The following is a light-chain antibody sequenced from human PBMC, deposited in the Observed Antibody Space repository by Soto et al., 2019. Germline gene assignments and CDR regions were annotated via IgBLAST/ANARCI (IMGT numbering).Light chain of an antibody. J-gene: IGKJ1*01. CDR3: QQYHTDWT. Sequence: DIQMTQSPSTLSASVGDTVTITCRASESIDNWLAWYQQKPGKATKLLIFAASTLIRGVPSRFSGRGSGTEFTLTISSLQVDDYATFYCQQYHTDWTFGQGTKVEIK. V-gene: IGKV1-5*01. CDR1: ESIDNW. CDR2: AAS.